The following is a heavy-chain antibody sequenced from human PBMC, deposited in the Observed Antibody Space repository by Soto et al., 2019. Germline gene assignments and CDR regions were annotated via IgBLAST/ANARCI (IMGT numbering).Heavy chain of an antibody. J-gene: IGHJ4*02. Sequence: ELQLVESGGGLVQPGGSLRLSCAASEITFSAYNLNWVRQAPGKALEWISYISTSSSSIYYADPVKGRFTISRDIAKNSLYLQMNSLRAEDTAVYYCARVRPGYYFDYWGQGTPVTVSS. CDR3: ARVRPGYYFDY. V-gene: IGHV3-48*01. D-gene: IGHD3-9*01. CDR2: ISTSSSSI. CDR1: EITFSAYN.